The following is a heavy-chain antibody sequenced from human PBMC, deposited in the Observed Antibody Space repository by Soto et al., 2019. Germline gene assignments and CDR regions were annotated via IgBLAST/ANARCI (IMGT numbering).Heavy chain of an antibody. Sequence: SESLSLTCTVSGGSSSSSSYYWGWIRQHPGKGLEWIGYIYYSGSTYYNPSLKSRVTISVDTSKNQFSLKLSSVTAADTAVYYCARVPYYDSSVDYWGQGTLVTVSS. D-gene: IGHD3-22*01. CDR1: GGSSSSSSYY. CDR2: IYYSGST. V-gene: IGHV4-31*03. J-gene: IGHJ4*02. CDR3: ARVPYYDSSVDY.